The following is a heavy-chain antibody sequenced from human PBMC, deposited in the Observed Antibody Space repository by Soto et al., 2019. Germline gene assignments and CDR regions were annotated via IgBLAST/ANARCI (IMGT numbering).Heavy chain of an antibody. V-gene: IGHV4-34*01. Sequence: ASETLSLTCAVYGGSFSGYYWSWIRQPPGKGLEWIGEINHSGSTNYNPSLKSRVTISVDTSKNQFSLKLSSVTAADTAVYYCARRSQRITMVRGVIPRLGYWGQGTLVTVSS. CDR3: ARRSQRITMVRGVIPRLGY. CDR2: INHSGST. J-gene: IGHJ4*02. D-gene: IGHD3-10*01. CDR1: GGSFSGYY.